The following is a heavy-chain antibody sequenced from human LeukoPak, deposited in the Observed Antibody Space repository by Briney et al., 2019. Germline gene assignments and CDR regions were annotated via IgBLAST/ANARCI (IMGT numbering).Heavy chain of an antibody. V-gene: IGHV4-4*07. J-gene: IGHJ4*02. D-gene: IGHD6-13*01. Sequence: PSETLSLTCTVSGGSISSYYWSWIRQPAGKGLEWIGRVYSTGSTNYNPSLKSRVTMSVDTSKNQFSLRLRSVTAADTAVYYCARQIASAGTAGFDFWGQGALVTVSS. CDR3: ARQIASAGTAGFDF. CDR2: VYSTGST. CDR1: GGSISSYY.